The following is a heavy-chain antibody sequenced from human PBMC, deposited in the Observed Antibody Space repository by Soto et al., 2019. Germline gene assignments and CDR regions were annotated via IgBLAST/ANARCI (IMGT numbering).Heavy chain of an antibody. Sequence: VQLVESGGGVVQPGRSLRLSCAASGFTFSDYAMHWVRQVPGKGLEWVAVVSHDGRNTHYADSVKGRFTISRDRSKNTVSVEMTSVRVEDTAVYYCAKGGRKWLVTSDFNYWCQGALVTVSS. CDR3: AKGGRKWLVTSDFNY. J-gene: IGHJ4*02. CDR1: GFTFSDYA. V-gene: IGHV3-30*18. CDR2: VSHDGRNT. D-gene: IGHD6-19*01.